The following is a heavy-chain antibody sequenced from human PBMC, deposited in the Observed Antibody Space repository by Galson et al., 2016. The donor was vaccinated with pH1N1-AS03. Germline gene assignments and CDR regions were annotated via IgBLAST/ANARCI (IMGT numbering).Heavy chain of an antibody. CDR1: GFTFSTYA. CDR3: AKYTIDWYEDY. CDR2: ISSTGSNT. J-gene: IGHJ4*02. Sequence: SLRLSCAVSGFTFSTYAMTWVRQAPGRGLEWVSSISSTGSNTFYADSVMGRFTTSRDNSKNTLYLQMNSLRAEDTAVFYCAKYTIDWYEDYWGQGTLVTVSS. V-gene: IGHV3-23*01. D-gene: IGHD6-19*01.